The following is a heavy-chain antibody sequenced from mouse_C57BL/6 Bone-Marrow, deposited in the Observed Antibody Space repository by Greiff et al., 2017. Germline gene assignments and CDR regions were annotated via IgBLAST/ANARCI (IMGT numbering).Heavy chain of an antibody. Sequence: VQLQQPGAELVKPGASVKLSCKASGYTFTSYWMQWVKQRPGQGLEWIGEIDPSDSYTNYNQKFKGKATLTVDTSSSTAYMQLSSLTSEDSAVYYCARRSSYVKAYWGQGTLVTVSA. CDR3: ARRSSYVKAY. CDR1: GYTFTSYW. J-gene: IGHJ3*01. D-gene: IGHD1-1*01. V-gene: IGHV1-50*01. CDR2: IDPSDSYT.